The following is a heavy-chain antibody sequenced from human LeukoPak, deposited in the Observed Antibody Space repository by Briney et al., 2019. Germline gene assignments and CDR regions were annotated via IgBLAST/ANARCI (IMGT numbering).Heavy chain of an antibody. D-gene: IGHD3-10*01. Sequence: SETLSLTCTVSGGSISSYYWSWIRQPPGKGLEWSAYIYYSGSTNYNPSLKSRVTISVDTSKIQFSLKLSSVTAADTAVYYCARAFSYYGSGKNWFDPWGQGTLVTVSS. V-gene: IGHV4-59*12. CDR2: IYYSGST. CDR3: ARAFSYYGSGKNWFDP. CDR1: GGSISSYY. J-gene: IGHJ5*02.